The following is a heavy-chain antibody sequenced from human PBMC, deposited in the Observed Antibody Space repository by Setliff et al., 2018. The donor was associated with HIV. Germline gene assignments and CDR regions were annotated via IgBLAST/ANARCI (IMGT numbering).Heavy chain of an antibody. CDR2: IHYSGST. Sequence: SETLSLTCSVSGGSIRSHWSWIRQPPGKGLEWVDYIHYSGSTKYNSSLKRRVTMSIDTSKNQLSLKLSSATAADTAIYYCARVDRVESAFDIWGQGAMVTVSS. CDR3: ARVDRVESAFDI. V-gene: IGHV4-59*11. J-gene: IGHJ3*02. D-gene: IGHD2-15*01. CDR1: GGSIRSH.